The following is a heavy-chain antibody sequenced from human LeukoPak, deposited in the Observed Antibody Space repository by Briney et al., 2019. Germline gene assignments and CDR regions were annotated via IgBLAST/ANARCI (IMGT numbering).Heavy chain of an antibody. CDR3: ARGVMSGYDYGTEQFDY. J-gene: IGHJ4*02. CDR2: TYFRSKWYN. Sequence: SQTLSLTCDISGDSVSSNSAAWNWIRQSPSRGLEWLGRTYFRSKWYNDYAISVKSRITINPDTSKNQFSLQLNSVTPEDTAVYYCARGVMSGYDYGTEQFDYWGQGTLVTVSS. D-gene: IGHD5-12*01. V-gene: IGHV6-1*01. CDR1: GDSVSSNSAA.